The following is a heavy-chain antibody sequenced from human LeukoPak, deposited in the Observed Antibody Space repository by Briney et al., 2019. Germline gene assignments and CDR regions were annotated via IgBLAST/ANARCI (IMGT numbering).Heavy chain of an antibody. CDR1: GSTFSSYA. V-gene: IGHV1-69*13. CDR2: IIPIFGTA. CDR3: AREARGGDNWFDP. Sequence: ALVRVSCKASGSTFSSYAISWVRQAPGQGLEWMGGIIPIFGTANYAQKFQGRVTITADESTSTAYMELSSLRSEDTAVYYCAREARGGDNWFDPWGQGTLVTVSS. D-gene: IGHD5-24*01. J-gene: IGHJ5*02.